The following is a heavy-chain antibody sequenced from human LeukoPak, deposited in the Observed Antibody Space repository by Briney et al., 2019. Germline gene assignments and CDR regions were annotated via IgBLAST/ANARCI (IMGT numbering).Heavy chain of an antibody. Sequence: TGGPLRLSCTAPGITISSTWMSWVRQAPGKGRGWVANIKQDGTDKDYVDSVKGRFTISRDNAKTSLYLQMNSLRAEDTAVYYCGGESFVDVWGQGTTVTVSS. CDR1: GITISSTW. CDR2: IKQDGTDK. V-gene: IGHV3-7*05. D-gene: IGHD3-3*01. CDR3: GGESFVDV. J-gene: IGHJ6*02.